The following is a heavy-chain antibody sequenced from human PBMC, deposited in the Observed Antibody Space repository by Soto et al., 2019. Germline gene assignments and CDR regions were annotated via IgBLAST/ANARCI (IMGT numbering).Heavy chain of an antibody. CDR3: ARGSYYPNAYFDY. V-gene: IGHV4-30-4*01. Sequence: QVQLQESGPGLVKPSQTLSLTCTVSGGSISSGDYYWSWIRQPPGKGLGWIGYIYYSGSTYQNPSLKSRVTISADTSKNQFSLKLSSVTAADTAVYYCARGSYYPNAYFDYWGRGTLVTVSS. CDR2: IYYSGST. J-gene: IGHJ4*02. D-gene: IGHD1-26*01. CDR1: GGSISSGDYY.